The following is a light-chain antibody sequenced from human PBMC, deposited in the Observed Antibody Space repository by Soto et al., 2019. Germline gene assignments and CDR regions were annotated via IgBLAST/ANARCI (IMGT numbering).Light chain of an antibody. V-gene: IGKV3-20*01. CDR1: QTINSSF. CDR3: QQYSNCPRT. Sequence: DIELTQSPGTLSLSPGERVSITCRASQTINSSFLAWYQQKPGQAPRLLIYGASSRATGVPERFSGSGSGTEFTLTISSLEPEDFAVYYCQQYSNCPRTFGQGTKVEIK. CDR2: GAS. J-gene: IGKJ1*01.